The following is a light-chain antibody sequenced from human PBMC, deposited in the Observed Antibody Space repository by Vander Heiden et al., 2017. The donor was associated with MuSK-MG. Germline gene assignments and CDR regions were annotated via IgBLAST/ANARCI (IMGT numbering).Light chain of an antibody. Sequence: QSALTQPASVSGSPGQSVTISCTGTSSDVGTYIDVSWYHQHPGKAPKLLIFEVSNRPSGVSNRFSASKSGNAASLTISGLQAEDEADYYCSSFTSSDTVIFGGGTKLTVL. CDR1: SSDVGTYID. J-gene: IGLJ2*01. CDR2: EVS. CDR3: SSFTSSDTVI. V-gene: IGLV2-14*01.